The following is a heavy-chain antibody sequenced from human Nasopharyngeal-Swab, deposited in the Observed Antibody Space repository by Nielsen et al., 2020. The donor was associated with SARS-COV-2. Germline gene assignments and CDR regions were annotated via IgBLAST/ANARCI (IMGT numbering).Heavy chain of an antibody. CDR2: ITSSSSYI. CDR3: ARDSTSKYFDGSGYSFDS. CDR1: GFTFSSYS. D-gene: IGHD3-22*01. Sequence: GGSLRLSCAVSGFTFSSYSMSWVRQAPGKGLEWVSLITSSSSYIYYADSVKGRFTISRDNAKNFLYLQINSLRAEDTAVYYCARDSTSKYFDGSGYSFDSWGQGTLVTVSS. V-gene: IGHV3-21*01. J-gene: IGHJ4*02.